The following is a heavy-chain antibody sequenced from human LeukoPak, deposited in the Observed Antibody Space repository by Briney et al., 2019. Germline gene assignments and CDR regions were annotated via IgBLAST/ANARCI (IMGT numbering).Heavy chain of an antibody. J-gene: IGHJ4*02. CDR2: INQGGSET. Sequence: GGSLRLSCAASGFIFSNYWMSWVRQAQGKGLEWVANINQGGSETYYVDSLKGRFTISRDDAKKSLYLQMNSLRAEDTAIYYCARDQSCPEYWGQGTQVTVSS. CDR3: ARDQSCPEY. CDR1: GFIFSNYW. V-gene: IGHV3-7*04.